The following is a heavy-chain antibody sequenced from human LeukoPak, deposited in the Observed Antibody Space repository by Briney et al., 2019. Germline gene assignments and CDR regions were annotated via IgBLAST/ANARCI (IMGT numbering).Heavy chain of an antibody. CDR2: SNPSGDST. D-gene: IGHD3-10*01. CDR3: ARGPTLVRGVIMPDSVGGMDV. V-gene: IGHV1-46*01. Sequence: ASVKVSCKASGYTFTNYYIHWVRQAPGHGLEWMGISNPSGDSTNYAQKFQGRVTMTRDTSTSTVYMDLSSLRSEDTAVYYCARGPTLVRGVIMPDSVGGMDVWGQGTTVTVSS. CDR1: GYTFTNYY. J-gene: IGHJ6*02.